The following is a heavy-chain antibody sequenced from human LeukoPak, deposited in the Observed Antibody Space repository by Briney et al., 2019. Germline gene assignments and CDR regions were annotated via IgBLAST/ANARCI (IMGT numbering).Heavy chain of an antibody. Sequence: GGSLRLSCAASGFTFSDSYMSWIRQAPGKGLEWVSYISGSTKDTNYADSVKGRFTISRDNAKNSLYLQMNSLRAEDTAVYYCARDLHPRYYLPDYWGQGTLVTVSS. D-gene: IGHD1-26*01. CDR1: GFTFSDSY. J-gene: IGHJ4*02. CDR3: ARDLHPRYYLPDY. V-gene: IGHV3-11*06. CDR2: ISGSTKDT.